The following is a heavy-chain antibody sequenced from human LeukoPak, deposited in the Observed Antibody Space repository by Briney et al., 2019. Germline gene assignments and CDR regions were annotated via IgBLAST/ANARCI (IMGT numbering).Heavy chain of an antibody. CDR3: ASPSGKYYYDSSGYYGRAFDI. D-gene: IGHD3-22*01. CDR1: GYTFTSYY. J-gene: IGHJ3*02. CDR2: INPSGGST. Sequence: ASVKVSCKASGYTFTSYYMHWVRQAPGQGLEWMGIINPSGGSTSYAQKFQGRVTITADESTSTAYMELSSLRSEDTAVYYCASPSGKYYYDSSGYYGRAFDIWGQGTMVTVSS. V-gene: IGHV1-46*01.